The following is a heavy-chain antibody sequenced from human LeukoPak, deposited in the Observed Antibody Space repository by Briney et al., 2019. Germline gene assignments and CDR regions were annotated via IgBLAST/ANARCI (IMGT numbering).Heavy chain of an antibody. J-gene: IGHJ6*02. D-gene: IGHD1-26*01. Sequence: GGSLRLSCAASGFTSSSYGMHWVRQAPGKGLEWVSAISGSGGSTYYADSVKGRFTISRDNSKNTLYLQMNSLRAEDTAVYYCAKSEGGSYYGYYYYGMDVWGQGTTVTVSS. CDR1: GFTSSSYG. V-gene: IGHV3-23*01. CDR3: AKSEGGSYYGYYYYGMDV. CDR2: ISGSGGST.